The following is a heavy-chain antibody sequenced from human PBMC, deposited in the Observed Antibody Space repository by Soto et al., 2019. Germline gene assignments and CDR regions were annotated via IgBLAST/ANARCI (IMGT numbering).Heavy chain of an antibody. CDR1: GFTFSGYW. CDR3: TRDLNHDTGP. V-gene: IGHV3-7*04. J-gene: IGHJ5*02. D-gene: IGHD2-8*02. CDR2: ISPDGSEE. Sequence: EVQLVESGGGLVQPGGSLRLSCAASGFTFSGYWMTWVRQAPGKGLEGVANISPDGSEEYYVDSVKGRFTISRDNAKNSVYLQMNSLRGEDTALYYCTRDLNHDTGPWGQGTQVLVSS.